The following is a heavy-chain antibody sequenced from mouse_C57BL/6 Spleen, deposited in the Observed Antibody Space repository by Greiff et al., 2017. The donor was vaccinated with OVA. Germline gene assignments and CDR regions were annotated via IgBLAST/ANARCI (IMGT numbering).Heavy chain of an antibody. D-gene: IGHD2-3*01. CDR2: IDPSDSYT. Sequence: VQLQQSGAELVKPGASVKLSCKASGYTFTSYWMQWVKQRPGQGLEWIGEIDPSDSYTNYNQKFKGKATLTVDTSSSTAYMQLSSLTSEDSAVYYCARGRWGYFDVWGTGTTVTVSS. V-gene: IGHV1-50*01. CDR1: GYTFTSYW. CDR3: ARGRWGYFDV. J-gene: IGHJ1*03.